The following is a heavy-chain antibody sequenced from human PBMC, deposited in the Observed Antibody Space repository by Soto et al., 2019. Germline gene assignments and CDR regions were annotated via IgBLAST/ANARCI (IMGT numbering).Heavy chain of an antibody. D-gene: IGHD3-10*01. CDR2: IRGNGDTT. CDR1: GFTFSSYA. J-gene: IGHJ4*02. V-gene: IGHV3-23*01. Sequence: PGGSLRLSCAASGFTFSSYAMTWVRQTPVKGLEWVSVIRGNGDTTYYADSVKGRFTISRDNSKNTLYLQMNSLRAEDTAVYFCAKQQGPGTPYYYAMDDWGQGTLVTVS. CDR3: AKQQGPGTPYYYAMDD.